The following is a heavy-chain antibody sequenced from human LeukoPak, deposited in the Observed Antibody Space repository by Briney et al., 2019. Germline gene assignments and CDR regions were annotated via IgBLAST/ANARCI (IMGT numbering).Heavy chain of an antibody. Sequence: SETLSLTCAVYGGSFSGYYWSWIRQPPGKGPEWIGEINHSGSTNYNPSLKSRVTISVDTSKNQFSLKLSSVTAADTAVYYCAHIAAAGTDAFDIWGQGTMVTVSS. V-gene: IGHV4-34*01. CDR1: GGSFSGYY. CDR3: AHIAAAGTDAFDI. J-gene: IGHJ3*02. D-gene: IGHD6-13*01. CDR2: INHSGST.